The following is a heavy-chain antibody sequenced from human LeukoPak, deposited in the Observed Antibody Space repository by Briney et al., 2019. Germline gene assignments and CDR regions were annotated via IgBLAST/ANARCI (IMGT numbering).Heavy chain of an antibody. CDR3: TRGEEQQLAFDY. Sequence: PGRSLRLSCTASGFTFGDYAMSWVRQAPGKGLEWVGFIRSKAYGGTTEYAASVKGRFTISRDDSKSIAYLQMNSLKTEDTAVYYCTRGEEQQLAFDYWGQGTLDTVSS. CDR2: IRSKAYGGTT. J-gene: IGHJ4*02. CDR1: GFTFGDYA. V-gene: IGHV3-49*04. D-gene: IGHD6-13*01.